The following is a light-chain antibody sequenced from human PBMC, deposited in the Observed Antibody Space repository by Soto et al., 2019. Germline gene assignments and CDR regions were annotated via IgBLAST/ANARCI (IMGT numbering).Light chain of an antibody. J-gene: IGKJ1*01. V-gene: IGKV1-5*03. CDR2: KAS. CDR3: QQYNSYPWT. Sequence: DIQMTQSPSTLSASVGDRVTITCRASQSISSWLAWYQQKPGKAPKLLIYKASSLESGVQSRFSGSESGTEFTLTISSLQPDDFATYYCQQYNSYPWTFGQGTKVEIK. CDR1: QSISSW.